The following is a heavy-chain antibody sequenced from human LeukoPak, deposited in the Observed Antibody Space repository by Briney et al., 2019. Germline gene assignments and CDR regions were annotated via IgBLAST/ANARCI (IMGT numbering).Heavy chain of an antibody. V-gene: IGHV3-53*05. CDR1: GLTVSTTY. J-gene: IGHJ4*02. CDR2: IQSGGTT. Sequence: GGSLRLSYAASGLTVSTTYMTWVRQAPGKGLEWVSVIQSGGTTNYADSVKGRFTISRDNSKNTVFLQMNSLRPEDTAVYYCGRITRWGQGTLVTVSS. CDR3: GRITR.